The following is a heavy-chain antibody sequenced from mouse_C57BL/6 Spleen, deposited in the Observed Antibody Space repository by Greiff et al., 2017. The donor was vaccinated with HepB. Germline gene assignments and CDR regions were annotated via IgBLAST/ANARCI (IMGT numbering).Heavy chain of an antibody. CDR2: IRNKANGYTT. CDR3: ARYLSYGSSYPFAY. V-gene: IGHV7-3*01. J-gene: IGHJ3*01. D-gene: IGHD1-1*01. Sequence: EVKLMESGGGLVQPGGSLSLSCAASGFTFTDYYMSWVRQPPGKALEWLGFIRNKANGYTTEYSASVKGRFTISRDNSQSILYLQMNALRAEDSATYYCARYLSYGSSYPFAYWGQGTLVTVSA. CDR1: GFTFTDYY.